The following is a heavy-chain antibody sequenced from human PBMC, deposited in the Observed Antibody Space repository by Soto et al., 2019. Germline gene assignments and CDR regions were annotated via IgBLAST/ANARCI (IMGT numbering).Heavy chain of an antibody. CDR2: IYYSGST. J-gene: IGHJ4*02. V-gene: IGHV4-31*03. D-gene: IGHD6-19*01. CDR1: GGSISRGGYY. CDR3: ARVLVDIAVADHFDY. Sequence: PSETLSLTCTVSGGSISRGGYYGSWIRQHPGKGLEWIGYIYYSGSTYYNPSLKSRVTISVDTSKNQFSLKLSSVTAADTAVYYCARVLVDIAVADHFDYSGQGTLVTVSS.